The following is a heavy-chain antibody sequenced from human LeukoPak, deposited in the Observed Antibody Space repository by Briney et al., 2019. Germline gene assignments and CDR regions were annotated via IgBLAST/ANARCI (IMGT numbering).Heavy chain of an antibody. Sequence: GGSLRLSCAASGFTFRNYWMHWVRQAPGKGLVWVSRISRDGATTHYAGSVKGRFTISRDNAKNMVYLQMDSLSAEDTAVYYCVRLLDVDYWGQGTLVTVSS. D-gene: IGHD1-1*01. V-gene: IGHV3-74*01. CDR1: GFTFRNYW. CDR2: ISRDGATT. J-gene: IGHJ4*02. CDR3: VRLLDVDY.